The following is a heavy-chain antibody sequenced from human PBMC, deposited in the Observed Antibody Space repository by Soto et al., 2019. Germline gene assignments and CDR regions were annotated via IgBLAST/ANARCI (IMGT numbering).Heavy chain of an antibody. V-gene: IGHV1-8*01. CDR3: ARGVVEAAAGTYCYYGMDV. J-gene: IGHJ6*02. CDR2: MNPDSGNT. D-gene: IGHD6-13*01. CDR1: GYTFTSYD. Sequence: GASVKVSCKASGYTFTSYDINWVRQATGQGLEWMGWMNPDSGNTGYAQKFQGRVTMTRNTSISTAYMELSSLRSEDTAVYYCARGVVEAAAGTYCYYGMDVWGQGTTVTVSS.